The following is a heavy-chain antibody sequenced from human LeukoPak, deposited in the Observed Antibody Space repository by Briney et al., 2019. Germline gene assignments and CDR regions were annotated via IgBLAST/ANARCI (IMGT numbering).Heavy chain of an antibody. D-gene: IGHD2-15*01. Sequence: GGSLRLSCAASGFTFSSYNMNWVRQAPGKGLEWVSSISFSSTYIYYADSVKGRFTISRDNAKNSLYLQMNSLRAEDTAVYYCVRDDGGSFDIWGQGTMVTVSS. CDR3: VRDDGGSFDI. V-gene: IGHV3-21*01. CDR1: GFTFSSYN. CDR2: ISFSSTYI. J-gene: IGHJ3*02.